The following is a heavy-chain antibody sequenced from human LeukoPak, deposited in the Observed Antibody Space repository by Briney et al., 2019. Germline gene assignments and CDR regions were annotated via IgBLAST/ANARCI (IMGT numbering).Heavy chain of an antibody. CDR2: ISAGVGST. Sequence: AGGSLRLSCAASGFTSSTYAMTWVRQAPGRGLEWVSTISAGVGSTNYADSVKGRFTISRDNSDNTVYLQMNSLRAEDTAVYYCAKVRDDCSSTSCSLGYWGQGTLVTVSS. J-gene: IGHJ4*02. CDR1: GFTSSTYA. D-gene: IGHD2-2*01. CDR3: AKVRDDCSSTSCSLGY. V-gene: IGHV3-23*01.